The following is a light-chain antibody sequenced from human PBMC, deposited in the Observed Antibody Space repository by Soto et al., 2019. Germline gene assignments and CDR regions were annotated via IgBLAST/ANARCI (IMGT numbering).Light chain of an antibody. CDR2: LGS. CDR3: MQALQTPWT. CDR1: QSLRHSNGYNY. Sequence: DIVMPQSPLSLPVTPGEPASISCRSSQSLRHSNGYNYLDWYLQKPGQSPQLLIYLGSNRASGGHDRFSGSGSGTDFTLKISRVEAEDVGVYYCMQALQTPWTFGQGTKVEIK. J-gene: IGKJ1*01. V-gene: IGKV2-28*01.